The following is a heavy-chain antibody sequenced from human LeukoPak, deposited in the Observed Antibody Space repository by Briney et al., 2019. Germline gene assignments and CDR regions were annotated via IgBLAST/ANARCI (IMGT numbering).Heavy chain of an antibody. V-gene: IGHV5-51*01. Sequence: GEALKISCKGSGYSFTSYWIGWVRQMPGKGLEWMGIIYPGDSDTRYSPSFQGQVTISADKSISTAYLQWSSLKASDTAMYYCARQGGLWDDILTGHDAFDIWGQGTMVTVSS. CDR2: IYPGDSDT. J-gene: IGHJ3*02. CDR3: ARQGGLWDDILTGHDAFDI. D-gene: IGHD3-9*01. CDR1: GYSFTSYW.